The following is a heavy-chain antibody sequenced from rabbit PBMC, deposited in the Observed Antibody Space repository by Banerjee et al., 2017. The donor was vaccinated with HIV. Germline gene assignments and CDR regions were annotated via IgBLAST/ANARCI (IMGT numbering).Heavy chain of an antibody. J-gene: IGHJ4*01. CDR1: GFTLSSYR. CDR3: ARDLAGVIGWNFNL. Sequence: QEQLVESGGGLVQPEGSLTLTCKASGFTLSSYRMWWVRQAPGKGLEWIACIGAGSSGTTFYARWGKGRITISQTSSTTVTLQMTSLTAADTATYFCARDLAGVIGWNFNLWGPGTLVTVS. V-gene: IGHV1S45*01. CDR2: IGAGSSGTT. D-gene: IGHD4-1*01.